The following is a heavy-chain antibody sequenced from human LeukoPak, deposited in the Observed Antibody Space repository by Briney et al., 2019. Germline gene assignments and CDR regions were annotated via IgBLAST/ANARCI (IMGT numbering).Heavy chain of an antibody. V-gene: IGHV3-49*04. CDR1: GFTFGDYA. J-gene: IGHJ4*02. CDR3: TRDAGSFIFDY. Sequence: GGSLRLSCTASGFTFGDYAMSWVRQAPGKGLEWVGFIRSKAYGGTTEYAASVKGRFTISRDDSKSIAYLQMNSLKTEDTAVYYCTRDAGSFIFDYWGQGTLVTVSS. D-gene: IGHD1-26*01. CDR2: IRSKAYGGTT.